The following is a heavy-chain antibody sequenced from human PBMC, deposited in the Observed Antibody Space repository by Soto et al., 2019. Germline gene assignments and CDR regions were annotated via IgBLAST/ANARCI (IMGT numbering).Heavy chain of an antibody. CDR3: ARDPGISLVRGELYYFDY. J-gene: IGHJ4*02. CDR1: GYTFTSYY. Sequence: APVKVYCKASGYTFTSYYMHWVRQAPGQGLEWMGIINPSGGSPSYAQKFQGRVTMTRDTSASTVYMELSSLRSEDTAVYYCARDPGISLVRGELYYFDYWGQGTLVIVSS. V-gene: IGHV1-46*01. D-gene: IGHD3-10*01. CDR2: INPSGGSP.